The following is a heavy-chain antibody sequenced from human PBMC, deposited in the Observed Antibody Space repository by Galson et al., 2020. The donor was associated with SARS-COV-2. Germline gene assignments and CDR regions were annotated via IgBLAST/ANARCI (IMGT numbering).Heavy chain of an antibody. CDR2: ISTSGST. CDR1: GGSISSGSYY. V-gene: IGHV4-61*02. CDR3: ARQDTTLATGWYFDL. Sequence: SETLSLPCTVPGGSISSGSYYWNWIRQPAGKGLEWIGRISTSGSTSYNPSLKSRVSISLDTSAQQFSLKLSSVTAADTAVYYCARQDTTLATGWYFDLWGRGALVTVSS. J-gene: IGHJ2*01. D-gene: IGHD5-18*01.